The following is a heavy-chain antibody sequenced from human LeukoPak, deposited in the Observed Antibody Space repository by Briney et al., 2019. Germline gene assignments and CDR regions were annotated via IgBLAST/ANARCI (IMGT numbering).Heavy chain of an antibody. CDR1: GFTFSSYG. Sequence: GGSLRLPCAASGFTFSSYGMHWVRQAPGKGLEWVAVISYDGSNKYYADSVKGRFTISRDNSKNTLYLQMNSLRAEDTAVYYCAKDIGIAVAGLDYWGQGTLVTVSS. D-gene: IGHD6-19*01. J-gene: IGHJ4*02. V-gene: IGHV3-30*18. CDR3: AKDIGIAVAGLDY. CDR2: ISYDGSNK.